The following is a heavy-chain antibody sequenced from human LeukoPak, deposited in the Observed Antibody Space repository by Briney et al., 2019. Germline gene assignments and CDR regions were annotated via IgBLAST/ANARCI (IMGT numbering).Heavy chain of an antibody. J-gene: IGHJ6*02. CDR1: GFTFSSYA. D-gene: IGHD3-16*01. V-gene: IGHV3-7*03. CDR3: ARGGGLDV. CDR2: INHNGNVN. Sequence: GGSLRLSCAASGFTFSSYAMNWARQAPGKGLEWVASINHNGNVNYYVDPVKGRFTISRDNAKNSLYLQMSNLRAEDTAVYFCARGGGLDVWGQGATVTVSS.